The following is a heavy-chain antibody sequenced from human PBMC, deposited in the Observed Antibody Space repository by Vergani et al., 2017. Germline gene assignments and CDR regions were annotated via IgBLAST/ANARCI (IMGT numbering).Heavy chain of an antibody. V-gene: IGHV4-34*01. CDR1: GGSFSGYY. CDR2: INHSGST. J-gene: IGHJ6*02. Sequence: QVQLQQWGAGLLNPSETLSLTCAVYGGSFSGYYWSWIRQPPGKGLEWIGEINHSGSTNYNPSLKSRVTISVDTSKNQFSLKLSSVTAADTAVYYCARGLVDYDFWSGTYYYYGMDVWGQGTTVTVSS. D-gene: IGHD3-3*01. CDR3: ARGLVDYDFWSGTYYYYGMDV.